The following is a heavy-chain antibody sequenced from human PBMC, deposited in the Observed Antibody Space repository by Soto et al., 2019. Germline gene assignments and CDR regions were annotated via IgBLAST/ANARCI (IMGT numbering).Heavy chain of an antibody. CDR3: ARMYSSGSGWFHP. Sequence: TLSLTCFVSGYSITAGGYYWSWIRHHPGKGLEWIGSFYSSGSIIYNPSLRSRVSISGDTSSNQFSMSLSSVTAADTARYYCARMYSSGSGWFHPWGQGTLVTVSS. CDR2: FYSSGSI. D-gene: IGHD6-19*01. J-gene: IGHJ5*02. CDR1: GYSITAGGYY. V-gene: IGHV4-31*03.